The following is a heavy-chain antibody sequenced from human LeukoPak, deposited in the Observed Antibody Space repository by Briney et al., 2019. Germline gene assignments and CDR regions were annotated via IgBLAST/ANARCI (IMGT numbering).Heavy chain of an antibody. J-gene: IGHJ5*02. CDR3: ARAARPYNWFDP. CDR1: GYSISSGYY. D-gene: IGHD6-6*01. CDR2: IYYSGST. Sequence: SETLSLTCTVSGYSISSGYYWGWIRQPPGKGLEWIGSIYYSGSTYYNPSLKSRVTISVDTSKNQFSLKLSSVTAADTAVYYCARAARPYNWFDPWGQGTLVTVSS. V-gene: IGHV4-38-2*02.